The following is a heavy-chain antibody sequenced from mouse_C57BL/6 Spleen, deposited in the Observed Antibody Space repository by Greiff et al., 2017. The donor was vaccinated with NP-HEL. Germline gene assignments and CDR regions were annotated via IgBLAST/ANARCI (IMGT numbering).Heavy chain of an antibody. Sequence: VQLQQSGAELVKPGASVKISCKASGYAFSSYWMNWVKQRPGKGLEWIGQIYPGDGDTNYNGKFKGKATLTADKSSSTAYMQLSSLTSEDSAVYFCARRYSNLAWFAYWGQGTLVTVSA. CDR3: ARRYSNLAWFAY. CDR1: GYAFSSYW. V-gene: IGHV1-80*01. CDR2: IYPGDGDT. J-gene: IGHJ3*01. D-gene: IGHD2-5*01.